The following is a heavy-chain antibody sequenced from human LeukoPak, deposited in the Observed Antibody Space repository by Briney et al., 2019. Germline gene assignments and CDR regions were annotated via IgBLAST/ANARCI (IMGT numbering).Heavy chain of an antibody. J-gene: IGHJ4*02. CDR2: IIPILGIA. Sequence: GASVKVSCKASGATFTSYAISWVRQAPGQGLEWRGRIIPILGIANYAQKFQGRVTITADKSTSTAYMELSSLRSEDTAVYYCARDPGYSGYDYVDYFDYWGQGTLVTVSS. D-gene: IGHD5-12*01. CDR1: GATFTSYA. V-gene: IGHV1-69*04. CDR3: ARDPGYSGYDYVDYFDY.